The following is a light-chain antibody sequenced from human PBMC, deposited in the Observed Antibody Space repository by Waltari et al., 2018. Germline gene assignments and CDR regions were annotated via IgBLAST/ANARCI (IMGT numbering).Light chain of an antibody. CDR3: QQTYKTPRT. CDR1: QRISSY. Sequence: DIQMTQSPSSRPASVGDRVTISCRASQRISSYLNWYQQEPGKAPRLLIYGATSLQSGVPSRFSGSGSGTDFTLTISSLQPEDFATYYCQQTYKTPRTFGQGTKVDI. V-gene: IGKV1-39*01. J-gene: IGKJ1*01. CDR2: GAT.